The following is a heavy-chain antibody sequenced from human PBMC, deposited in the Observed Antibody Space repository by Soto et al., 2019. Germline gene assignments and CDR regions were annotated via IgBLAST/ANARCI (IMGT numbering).Heavy chain of an antibody. J-gene: IGHJ6*02. D-gene: IGHD1-1*01. CDR2: ISSSGSTI. Sequence: EVQLVESGGGLVQPGGSLRLSCAASGFTFSSYEMNCVRQAPGKGLEWVSYISSSGSTIYYADSVKGRFTISRDNAKNSLYLQMNSLRAEDTAVYYCASTGGRPGTYYYGMDVWGQGTTVTVSS. CDR1: GFTFSSYE. V-gene: IGHV3-48*03. CDR3: ASTGGRPGTYYYGMDV.